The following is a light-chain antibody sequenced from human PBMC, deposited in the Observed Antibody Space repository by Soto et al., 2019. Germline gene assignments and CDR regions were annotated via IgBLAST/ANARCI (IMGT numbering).Light chain of an antibody. J-gene: IGKJ1*01. CDR3: QQSLSKT. V-gene: IGKV1-39*01. CDR2: SAS. CDR1: QNIITY. Sequence: DIQMTRSPSSLSASVGDRVTITCRASQNIITYLHWYQQKPGKAPKLLIYSASTLQSGVPSRFSGSGSGTDFTLTISSLQPEDFATYYCQQSLSKTFGQGTKVEIK.